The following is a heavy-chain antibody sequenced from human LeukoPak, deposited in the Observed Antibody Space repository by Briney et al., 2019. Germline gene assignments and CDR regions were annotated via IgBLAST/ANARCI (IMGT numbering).Heavy chain of an antibody. CDR2: ISYDGGNK. CDR3: AKGTHYYDSSGYWGAFDI. V-gene: IGHV3-30*18. Sequence: GGSLRLSCAASGFTFSSSDIHWVRQAPGKGLEWVVVISYDGGNKYYADSVKGRFAISRDNSKNTLYLQMNSLRAEDTAVYYCAKGTHYYDSSGYWGAFDIWGQGTMVTVSS. CDR1: GFTFSSSD. D-gene: IGHD3-22*01. J-gene: IGHJ3*02.